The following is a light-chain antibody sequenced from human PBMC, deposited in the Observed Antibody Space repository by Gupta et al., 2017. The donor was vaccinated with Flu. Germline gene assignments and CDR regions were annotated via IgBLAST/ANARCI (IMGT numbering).Light chain of an antibody. Sequence: DVQMTQSPSSVSASVGDRVTITCRTSQSVNNYLSWYQQQPGKAPDLLIDAASSLQSGVPSRFSGSGSGTDFTRTISSLQPEEFATYYCQQSYSTPYTFGQGTKLDIK. CDR1: QSVNNY. CDR3: QQSYSTPYT. V-gene: IGKV1-39*01. CDR2: AAS. J-gene: IGKJ2*01.